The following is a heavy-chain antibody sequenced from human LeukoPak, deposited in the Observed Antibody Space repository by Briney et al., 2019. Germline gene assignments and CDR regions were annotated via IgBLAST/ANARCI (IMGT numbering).Heavy chain of an antibody. Sequence: PSETLSLTCTVSGGSISSYYWSWIRQPAGKGLGWIGRIYTSGSTNYNPSLKSRVTMSVDTSKNQFSLKLSSVTAADTAVYYCARGRDWFDPWGQGTLVTVSS. CDR2: IYTSGST. CDR1: GGSISSYY. CDR3: ARGRDWFDP. J-gene: IGHJ5*02. V-gene: IGHV4-4*07.